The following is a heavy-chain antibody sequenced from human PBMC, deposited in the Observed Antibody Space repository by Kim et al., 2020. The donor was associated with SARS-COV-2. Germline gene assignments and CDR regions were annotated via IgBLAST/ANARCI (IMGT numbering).Heavy chain of an antibody. J-gene: IGHJ4*02. D-gene: IGHD6-19*01. V-gene: IGHV4-39*01. CDR3: ARAVAGLFDY. Sequence: STYYNPTLKRRVTISVDTSKNQFSLKLSSVTAADTAVYYCARAVAGLFDYWGQGTLVTVSS. CDR2: ST.